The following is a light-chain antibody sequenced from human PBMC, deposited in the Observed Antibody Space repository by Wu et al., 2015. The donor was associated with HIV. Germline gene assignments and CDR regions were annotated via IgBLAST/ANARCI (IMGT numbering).Light chain of an antibody. CDR2: AAS. V-gene: IGKV1-39*01. CDR3: QQSYSAPRT. Sequence: DIQMTQSPSSLSASVGDRVIITCRASQSISNYLNWYRQKPGKAPKLLIYAASNLQSGVPSRFSGSGSGTDFTLTISNLQPEDFANYYCQQSYSAPRTFGQGTKVEIK. CDR1: QSISNY. J-gene: IGKJ1*01.